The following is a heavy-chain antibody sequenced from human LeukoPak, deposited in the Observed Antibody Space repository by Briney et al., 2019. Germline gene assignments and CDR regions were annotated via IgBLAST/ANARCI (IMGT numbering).Heavy chain of an antibody. Sequence: KSSETLSLTCTVSGGSISSSSYYWGWIRQPPGKGLEWIGSIYHSGSTYYNPSLKSRVTISVDTSKNQFSLKLSSVTAADTAVYYCARDLESGLYYGSGSYYLPNWFDPWGQGTLVTVSS. CDR2: IYHSGST. CDR1: GGSISSSSYY. D-gene: IGHD3-10*01. J-gene: IGHJ5*02. CDR3: ARDLESGLYYGSGSYYLPNWFDP. V-gene: IGHV4-39*07.